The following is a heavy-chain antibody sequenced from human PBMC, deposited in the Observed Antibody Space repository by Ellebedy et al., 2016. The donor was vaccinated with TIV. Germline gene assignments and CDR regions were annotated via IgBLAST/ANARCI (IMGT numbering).Heavy chain of an antibody. J-gene: IGHJ6*03. CDR2: IIPIFGTA. CDR3: ARPWEVPAAGDYYYYMDV. CDR1: GGTFSSYA. D-gene: IGHD2-2*01. Sequence: SVKVSCXASGGTFSSYAISWVRQAPGQGLEWMGGIIPIFGTANYAQKFQGRVTITADESTSTAYMELSSLRSEDTAVYYCARPWEVPAAGDYYYYMDVWGKGTTVTVSS. V-gene: IGHV1-69*13.